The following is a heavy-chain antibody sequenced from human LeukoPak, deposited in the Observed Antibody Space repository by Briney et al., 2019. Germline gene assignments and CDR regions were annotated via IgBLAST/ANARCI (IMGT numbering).Heavy chain of an antibody. CDR1: GGSFSGYY. V-gene: IGHV4-34*01. D-gene: IGHD3-22*01. CDR2: INHSGST. CDR3: ARGRYYYDSSGYMPPWYFDY. Sequence: SETLSLTCAVYGGSFSGYYWSWIRQPPGEGLEWIGEINHSGSTNYNPSLKSRVTISVDTSKNQFSLKLSSVTAADTAVYYCARGRYYYDSSGYMPPWYFDYWGQGTLVTVSS. J-gene: IGHJ4*02.